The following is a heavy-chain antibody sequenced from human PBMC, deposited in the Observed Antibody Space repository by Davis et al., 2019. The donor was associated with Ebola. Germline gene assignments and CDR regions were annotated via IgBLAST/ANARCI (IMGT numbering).Heavy chain of an antibody. J-gene: IGHJ4*02. D-gene: IGHD5-18*01. CDR1: GSPSSDYY. CDR2: IGSSGSTL. V-gene: IGHV3-11*01. Sequence: GGPLRPSGAAPGSPSSDYYMSWIPKAPGKGLEGVPYIGSSGSTLYYADSGKGRFTISRDNAKNSLYLQMNSLRAEDTAVYYCARVSWIQLWLLDYWGQGTLVTVSS. CDR3: ARVSWIQLWLLDY.